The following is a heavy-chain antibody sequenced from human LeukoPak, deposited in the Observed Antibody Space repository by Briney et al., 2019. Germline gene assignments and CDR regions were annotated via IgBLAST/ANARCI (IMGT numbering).Heavy chain of an antibody. V-gene: IGHV3-7*01. CDR2: IKEDGSRE. CDR3: GRIAINANNGMDV. Sequence: GGPLRLSCAASGFTFSTYWMTWVRQAPGKGLEWVANIKEDGSREYYVDSVKGRFTISRDNAKNSLYLQMNSLTAEDTAVYYCGRIAINANNGMDVWGQGTTVTVSS. CDR1: GFTFSTYW. D-gene: IGHD1/OR15-1a*01. J-gene: IGHJ6*02.